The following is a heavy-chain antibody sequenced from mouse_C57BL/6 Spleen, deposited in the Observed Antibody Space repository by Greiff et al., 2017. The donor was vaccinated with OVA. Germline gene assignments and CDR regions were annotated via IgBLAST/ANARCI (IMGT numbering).Heavy chain of an antibody. CDR2: IDPETGGT. J-gene: IGHJ4*01. Sequence: VQLQQSGAELVRPGASVTLSCKASGYTFTDYEMHWVKQTPVHGLEWIGAIDPETGGTAYNQKFTGKAILTADKSSSTAYMELRSLTSEDSAVYYGTRERVVATRAMDYWGQGTSVTGSS. V-gene: IGHV1-15*01. CDR3: TRERVVATRAMDY. CDR1: GYTFTDYE. D-gene: IGHD1-1*01.